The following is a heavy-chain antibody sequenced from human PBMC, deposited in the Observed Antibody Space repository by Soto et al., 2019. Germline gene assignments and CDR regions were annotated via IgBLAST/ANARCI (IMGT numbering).Heavy chain of an antibody. CDR1: GGTFSSYA. J-gene: IGHJ6*02. D-gene: IGHD3-22*01. CDR3: ARDLKRYYDSSGYGYYYYGMDV. Sequence: QVQLVQSGAEVKKPGSSVKVSCKASGGTFSSYAISWVRQAPGQGLEWMGGIIPIFGTANYAQKFQGRVTITADESTSTAYMELSSLRSEDTAVYYCARDLKRYYDSSGYGYYYYGMDVWGQGTTVPVSS. CDR2: IIPIFGTA. V-gene: IGHV1-69*01.